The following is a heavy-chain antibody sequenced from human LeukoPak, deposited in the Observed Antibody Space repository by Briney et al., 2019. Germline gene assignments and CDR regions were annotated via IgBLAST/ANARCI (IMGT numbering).Heavy chain of an antibody. Sequence: SVKVSCKASGGTFSSYAISWVRQAPGQGLEWMGRIIPIFGTANYAQKFQGRVTITTDESTSTAYMELSSLRSEDTAVYYCARGGFTMVRGVIANGGNWFDPWGQGTPVTVSS. CDR1: GGTFSSYA. D-gene: IGHD3-10*01. V-gene: IGHV1-69*05. CDR2: IIPIFGTA. J-gene: IGHJ5*02. CDR3: ARGGFTMVRGVIANGGNWFDP.